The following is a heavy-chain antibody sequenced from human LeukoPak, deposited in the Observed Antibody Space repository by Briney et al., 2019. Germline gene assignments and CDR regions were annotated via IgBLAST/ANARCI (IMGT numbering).Heavy chain of an antibody. CDR1: GYSISSGYY. CDR2: IYHSGST. V-gene: IGHV4-38-2*02. J-gene: IGHJ4*02. Sequence: PSETLSLTCTVSGYSISSGYYWGWIRQPPGKGLEWIGRIYHSGSTYYNPSLKSRVTISVDPSKNQFSLKLSSVTAADTAVYYCARDMLSQYQLLFSYFDYWGQGTLVTVSS. CDR3: ARDMLSQYQLLFSYFDY. D-gene: IGHD2-2*01.